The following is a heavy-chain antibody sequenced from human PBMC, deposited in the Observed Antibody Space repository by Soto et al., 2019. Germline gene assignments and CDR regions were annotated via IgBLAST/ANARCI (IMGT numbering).Heavy chain of an antibody. CDR3: AREGRGDYYFDY. CDR1: GGSISSYY. D-gene: IGHD2-21*02. CDR2: IYYSGST. V-gene: IGHV4-59*12. Sequence: SETLSLTCTVSGGSISSYYWSWIRQPPGKGLEWIGYIYYSGSTNYNPSLKSRVTISVDTSKNQFSLKLSSVTAADTAVYYCAREGRGDYYFDYWGKGTLVTVSS. J-gene: IGHJ4*02.